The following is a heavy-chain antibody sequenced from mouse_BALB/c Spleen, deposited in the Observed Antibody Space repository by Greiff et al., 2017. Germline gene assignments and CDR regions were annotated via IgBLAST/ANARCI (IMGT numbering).Heavy chain of an antibody. CDR1: GYSITSDYA. Sequence: EVKLLESGPGLVKPSQSLSLTCTVTGYSITSDYAWNWIRQFPGNKLEWMGYISYSGSTSYNPSLKSRISITRDTSKNQFFLQLNSVTTEDTATYYCARRDYGSSFDYWGQGTTLTVSS. V-gene: IGHV3-2*02. D-gene: IGHD1-1*01. CDR3: ARRDYGSSFDY. CDR2: ISYSGST. J-gene: IGHJ2*01.